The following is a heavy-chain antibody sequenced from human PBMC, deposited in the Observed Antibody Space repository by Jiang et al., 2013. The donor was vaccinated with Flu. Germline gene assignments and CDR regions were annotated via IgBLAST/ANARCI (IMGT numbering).Heavy chain of an antibody. CDR2: MNPNIGNT. V-gene: IGHV1-8*01. J-gene: IGHJ4*02. D-gene: IGHD6-6*01. CDR1: KD. Sequence: KDINWVRQATGQGLEWMGWMNPNIGNTGYAQKFQGRVTMTRNTSISTAYMELSSLRSEDTAVYYCARAAYGALSSSDYWGQGTLVTVSS. CDR3: ARAAYGALSSSDY.